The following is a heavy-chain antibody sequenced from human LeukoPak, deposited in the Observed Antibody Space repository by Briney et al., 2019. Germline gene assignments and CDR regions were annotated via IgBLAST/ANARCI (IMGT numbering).Heavy chain of an antibody. CDR2: IYYSGST. J-gene: IGHJ4*02. CDR3: ARVRGYSSSWFDFDY. Sequence: SQTLSLTCTVSGGSISSGGYYWSWIRQHPGKGLEWIGYIYYSGSTYYNPSLKSRVTISVDTSKNQFSLKLSSVTAADTAVYYCARVRGYSSSWFDFDYWGQGTLVTVSS. V-gene: IGHV4-31*03. D-gene: IGHD6-13*01. CDR1: GGSISSGGYY.